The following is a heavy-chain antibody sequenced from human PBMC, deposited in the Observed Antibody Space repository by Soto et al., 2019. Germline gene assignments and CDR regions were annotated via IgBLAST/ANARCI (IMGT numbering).Heavy chain of an antibody. V-gene: IGHV1-18*01. J-gene: IGHJ1*01. D-gene: IGHD5-12*01. CDR3: ARGTRGATH. Sequence: GASVKVSCKASGYTFTSYGISWVRQAPGQGLEWMGWISAYNGNTNYAQKFQGRVTITADKSTSTAYMELSSLRSEDTAVYYCARGTRGATHWAQGTLVTVSS. CDR1: GYTFTSYG. CDR2: ISAYNGNT.